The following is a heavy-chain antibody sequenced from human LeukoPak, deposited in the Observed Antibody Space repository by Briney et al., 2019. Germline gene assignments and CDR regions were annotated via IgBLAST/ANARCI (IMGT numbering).Heavy chain of an antibody. D-gene: IGHD5-18*01. CDR1: GDSISSRDYY. V-gene: IGHV4-61*02. CDR2: ISAGVST. Sequence: SQTLSLTCSVSGDSISSRDYYWTWIRQPAGKGLEWIGRISAGVSTNDNPSLKNRVTISVDTAKNQFSLNLTSVTAADTAVYYCAREGGYSYGDAPLHFDYWGQGTLVTVSS. J-gene: IGHJ4*02. CDR3: AREGGYSYGDAPLHFDY.